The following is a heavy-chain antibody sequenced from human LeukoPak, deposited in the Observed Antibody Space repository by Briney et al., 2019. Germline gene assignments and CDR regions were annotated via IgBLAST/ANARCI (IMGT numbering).Heavy chain of an antibody. Sequence: GASVKVSCKASGYTFTGYYMHWVRQAPGQGLEWMGWINPNSGGAKYAQKFQGRVTMTRDTSISTAYMDLSRLRYDDTAVYYCARGGGSGYSFVDWGQGTLVTVSS. CDR1: GYTFTGYY. CDR3: ARGGGSGYSFVD. J-gene: IGHJ1*01. CDR2: INPNSGGA. D-gene: IGHD3-3*01. V-gene: IGHV1-2*02.